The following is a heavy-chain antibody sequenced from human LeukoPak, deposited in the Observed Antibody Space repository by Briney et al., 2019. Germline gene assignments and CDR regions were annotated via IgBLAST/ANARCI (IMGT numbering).Heavy chain of an antibody. Sequence: SETLSLTCAVYGGSFSGYYWSWLRQPPGKGLEWIGEINHSGSTNYNPSLKSRVNISVDKSKNQFSLKLSSVTAADTAVYYCARQPYYYGSGSYGAFDIWGQGTMVTVSS. CDR1: GGSFSGYY. CDR3: ARQPYYYGSGSYGAFDI. J-gene: IGHJ3*02. V-gene: IGHV4-34*01. D-gene: IGHD3-10*01. CDR2: INHSGST.